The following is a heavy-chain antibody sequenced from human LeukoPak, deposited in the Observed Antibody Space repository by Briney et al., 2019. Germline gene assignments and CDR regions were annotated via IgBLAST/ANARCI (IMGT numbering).Heavy chain of an antibody. V-gene: IGHV1-8*01. CDR1: GYTFTSYD. D-gene: IGHD1-14*01. Sequence: ASVKVSCKASGYTFTSYDINWVRQATGRGLEWMGWMNPNSGNTGYAQKFQGRVTMTRNTSISTAYMELSSLRSEDTAVYYCASTRGGTNDYYYYMDVWGKGTTVTVSS. CDR2: MNPNSGNT. CDR3: ASTRGGTNDYYYYMDV. J-gene: IGHJ6*03.